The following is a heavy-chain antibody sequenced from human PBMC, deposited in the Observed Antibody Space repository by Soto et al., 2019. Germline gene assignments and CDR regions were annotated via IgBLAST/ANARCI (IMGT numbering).Heavy chain of an antibody. CDR3: AKDHLYIRGVIHTWFDP. V-gene: IGHV3-23*01. CDR1: GLTFSSYA. Sequence: EVQLLESGGGLIQPGGSLRLSCAASGLTFSSYAMSWVRQAPGKGLEWVSAISGSGGSTYYADSVKGRFTISRDNSKDTLYLQMHSLRAEDTAVYYCAKDHLYIRGVIHTWFDPWGQGTLVTVSS. J-gene: IGHJ5*02. CDR2: ISGSGGST. D-gene: IGHD3-10*02.